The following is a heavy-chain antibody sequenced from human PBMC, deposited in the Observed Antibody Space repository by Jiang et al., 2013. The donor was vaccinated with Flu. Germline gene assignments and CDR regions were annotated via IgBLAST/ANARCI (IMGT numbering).Heavy chain of an antibody. Sequence: NRDGSEKYYADSVKGRFTISRDNAKISMYLQMNSLRAEDTAVYYCARDRFHGSSAYLQDALDLWGQGTMVTVSS. CDR3: ARDRFHGSSAYLQDALDL. D-gene: IGHD3-22*01. V-gene: IGHV3-7*01. J-gene: IGHJ3*01. CDR2: NRDGSEK.